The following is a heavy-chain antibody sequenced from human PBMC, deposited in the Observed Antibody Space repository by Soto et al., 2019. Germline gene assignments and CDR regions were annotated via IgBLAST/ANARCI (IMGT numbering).Heavy chain of an antibody. CDR1: GFIVGSYW. CDR3: ARRATVSAGYFDL. Sequence: GGSLRLSCAASGFIVGSYWMSWVRQAPGKGLEWVANIKQDGSEKNYKDSVKGRLTISRDNAKNSLYLQMNSLRAEDTAVYYCARRATVSAGYFDLWGRGTLVTVS. V-gene: IGHV3-7*01. J-gene: IGHJ2*01. CDR2: IKQDGSEK. D-gene: IGHD1-26*01.